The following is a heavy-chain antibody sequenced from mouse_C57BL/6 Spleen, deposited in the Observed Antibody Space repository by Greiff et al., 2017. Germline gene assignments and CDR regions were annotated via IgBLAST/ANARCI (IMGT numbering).Heavy chain of an antibody. CDR3: ARFGYEGAMDY. Sequence: EVQRLESGGGLVQPGGSLSLSCAASGFTFTDYYMSWVRQPPGKALEWLGFIRNKANGYTTEYSASVKGRFTISRDNSQSILYLQMNALRAEDSATYYCARFGYEGAMDYWGQGTSVTVSS. CDR2: IRNKANGYTT. CDR1: GFTFTDYY. D-gene: IGHD2-2*01. J-gene: IGHJ4*01. V-gene: IGHV7-3*01.